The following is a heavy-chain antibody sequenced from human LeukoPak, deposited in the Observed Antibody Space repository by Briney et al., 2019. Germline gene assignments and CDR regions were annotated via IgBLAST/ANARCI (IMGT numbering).Heavy chain of an antibody. CDR1: GGSISSYY. D-gene: IGHD6-13*01. J-gene: IGHJ4*02. CDR2: INHSGST. CDR3: ARRVRSNCLDY. Sequence: SETLSLTCTVSGGSISSYYWSWIRQPPGKGLEWIGEINHSGSTNYNPSLKSRVTISVDTSKNQFSLKLRSVTAADTAVYYCARRVRSNCLDYWGQGTLVTVSS. V-gene: IGHV4-34*01.